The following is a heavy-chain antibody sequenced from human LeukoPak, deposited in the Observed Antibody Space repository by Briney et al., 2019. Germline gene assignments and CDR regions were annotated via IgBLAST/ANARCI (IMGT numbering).Heavy chain of an antibody. Sequence: TSVNVSCKASGYTFTGYYMHWVRQAPGQGLEWMGWINPNSGGTNYAQKFQGRVTMTRDTSISTAYMELSRLRSDDTAVYYCARDYTTDYYYYGMDVWGQGTTVTVSS. CDR1: GYTFTGYY. CDR2: INPNSGGT. J-gene: IGHJ6*02. D-gene: IGHD3-16*01. V-gene: IGHV1-2*02. CDR3: ARDYTTDYYYYGMDV.